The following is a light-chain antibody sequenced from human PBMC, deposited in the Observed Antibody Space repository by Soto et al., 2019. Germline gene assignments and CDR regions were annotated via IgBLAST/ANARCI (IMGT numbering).Light chain of an antibody. J-gene: IGLJ2*01. CDR2: QDS. V-gene: IGLV3-21*02. Sequence: SYELTQPPSVSVAPGQTASITWGGDNIGGRSVHWYQQKPGKAPVVVVEQDSDRPSGIPERFSGSNSGNMATLTISRVEAGDEAVYHCQVWDYSTDDVVFGGGTKLTVL. CDR1: NIGGRS. CDR3: QVWDYSTDDVV.